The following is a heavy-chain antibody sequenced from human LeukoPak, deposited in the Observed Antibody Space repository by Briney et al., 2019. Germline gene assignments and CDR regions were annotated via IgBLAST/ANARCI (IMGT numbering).Heavy chain of an antibody. CDR3: ALRDPHSGGY. Sequence: PGGSLRLSCAASGFTFSGYGMHWVRQAPGKGLEWVAVISYDGSNKYYADSVKGRFTISRDNSKNTLYLQMNSLRAEDTAVYYCALRDPHSGGYWGQGTLVTVSS. CDR1: GFTFSGYG. V-gene: IGHV3-30*03. D-gene: IGHD5-24*01. J-gene: IGHJ4*02. CDR2: ISYDGSNK.